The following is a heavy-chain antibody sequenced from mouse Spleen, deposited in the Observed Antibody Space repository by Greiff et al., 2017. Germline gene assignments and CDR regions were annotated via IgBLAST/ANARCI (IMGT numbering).Heavy chain of an antibody. D-gene: IGHD1-1*01. CDR2: ISSGGGNT. V-gene: IGHV5-9*04. J-gene: IGHJ1*01. Sequence: EVKLVESGGGLVKLGGSLKLSCAASGFTFSSYAMSWVRQTPEKRLEWVATISSGGGNTYYPDSVKGRFTISRDNAKNTLYLQMSSLKSEDTAMYYCARHPYYYGSSYWYFDVWGAGTTVTVSS. CDR3: ARHPYYYGSSYWYFDV. CDR1: GFTFSSYA.